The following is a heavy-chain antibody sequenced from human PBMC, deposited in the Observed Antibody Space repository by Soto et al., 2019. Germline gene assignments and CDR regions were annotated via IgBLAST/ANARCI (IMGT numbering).Heavy chain of an antibody. CDR2: INHSGST. Sequence: SETLSLTCAVYGGSFSGYYWSWIRQPPGKGLEWIGEINHSGSTNYNPSLKSRVTISVDTSKNQFSLKLSSVTAADTAVYYCARGVEILEWLFGTYYYYGMDVWGQGTMVTVSS. CDR1: GGSFSGYY. V-gene: IGHV4-34*01. CDR3: ARGVEILEWLFGTYYYYGMDV. D-gene: IGHD3-3*01. J-gene: IGHJ6*02.